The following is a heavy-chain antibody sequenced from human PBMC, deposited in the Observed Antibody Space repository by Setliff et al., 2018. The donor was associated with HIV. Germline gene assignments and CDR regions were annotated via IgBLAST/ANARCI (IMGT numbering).Heavy chain of an antibody. J-gene: IGHJ4*02. V-gene: IGHV4-59*12. CDR2: IYYSGSS. CDR1: GGSISTYY. D-gene: IGHD6-19*01. Sequence: SETLSLTCTVSGGSISTYYWSWIRQPPGKGLEWIGYIYYSGSSHYNPSLKSRVTISADTSKNQFSLKLTSVTAADTAVYYCATGITVAPDYWGQGSLVTVSS. CDR3: ATGITVAPDY.